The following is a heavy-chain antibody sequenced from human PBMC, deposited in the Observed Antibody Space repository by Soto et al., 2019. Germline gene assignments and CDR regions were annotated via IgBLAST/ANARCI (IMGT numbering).Heavy chain of an antibody. CDR2: INPSGGST. V-gene: IGHV1-46*01. CDR3: ATAAYSTSWYDF. Sequence: ASVKVSCKASGGTFSSYAISWVRQAPGQGLEWMGLINPSGGSTSYAQKFQGRVTMTRDTSTSTVYMELSSLRSEDTAVYYCATAAYSTSWYDFWGQGNLVTVSS. D-gene: IGHD6-13*01. CDR1: GGTFSSYA. J-gene: IGHJ5*01.